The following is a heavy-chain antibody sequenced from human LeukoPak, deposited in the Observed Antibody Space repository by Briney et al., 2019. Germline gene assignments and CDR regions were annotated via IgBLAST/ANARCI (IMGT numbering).Heavy chain of an antibody. D-gene: IGHD3-16*02. J-gene: IGHJ4*02. CDR2: IYYSGST. Sequence: TSETLSLTCTVSGGSISSYYWSWIRQPPGKGLEWIGYIYYSGSTNYDPSLKSRVTISVDTSKNQFSLKLSSVTAADTAVYYCAGGRIMITFGGVTVTSFDYWGQGTLVTVSS. CDR3: AGGRIMITFGGVTVTSFDY. CDR1: GGSISSYY. V-gene: IGHV4-59*01.